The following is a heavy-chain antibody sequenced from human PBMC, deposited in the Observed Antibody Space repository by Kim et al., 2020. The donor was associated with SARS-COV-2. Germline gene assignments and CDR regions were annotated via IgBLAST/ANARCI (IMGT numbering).Heavy chain of an antibody. CDR2: ITPNGGTT. V-gene: IGHV3-23*01. CDR1: GFTFSNYA. Sequence: GGSLRLSCAASGFTFSNYAMGWVRQAPRQGLEWVSIITPNGGTTYYADSVKGRFTISRDNSKNTLYLQMNSLRAEDTAVYYCAKAQNWNPAFDYWGQGTLVTVSS. J-gene: IGHJ4*02. D-gene: IGHD1-1*01. CDR3: AKAQNWNPAFDY.